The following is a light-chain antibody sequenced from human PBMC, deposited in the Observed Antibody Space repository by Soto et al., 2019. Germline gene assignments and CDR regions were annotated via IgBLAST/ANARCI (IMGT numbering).Light chain of an antibody. CDR3: QVWDSGSAHVV. CDR1: NIGSKG. J-gene: IGLJ2*01. CDR2: SDT. V-gene: IGLV3-21*04. Sequence: SYELTQPPSVSVAPGKTASISCGGNNIGSKGVHWYQQKPGQAPVLVIYSDTDLPPVIPERFSGSNSANLATLTISRVEAXXXAXYYCQVWDSGSAHVVFGGGTQLTVL.